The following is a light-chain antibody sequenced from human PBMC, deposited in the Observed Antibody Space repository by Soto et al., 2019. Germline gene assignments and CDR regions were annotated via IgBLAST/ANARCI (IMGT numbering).Light chain of an antibody. Sequence: EIVWTRSPFTLSVXPXVVXTXXXTASQSVSSRFLAWYQQKPGQAPRLLMYGASSRATGIPDRFSGTGSGTDFTLTISRLEPEDFAVYYCQQYGSSPYTFGLGTKVDNK. CDR1: QSVSSRF. V-gene: IGKV3-20*01. CDR2: GAS. CDR3: QQYGSSPYT. J-gene: IGKJ2*01.